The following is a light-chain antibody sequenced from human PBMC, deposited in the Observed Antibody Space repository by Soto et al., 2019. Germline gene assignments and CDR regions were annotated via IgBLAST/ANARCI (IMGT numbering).Light chain of an antibody. CDR2: KAS. Sequence: DIQMXXXPXXXXAXXGDRXTITCRASQSISSWLAWYQQKPGKAPKLLIYKASSLESGVPSRFSGSGSGTEFTLTISSLQPDDFATYYCQQYNSYWTFGQGTKVEIK. CDR3: QQYNSYWT. CDR1: QSISSW. J-gene: IGKJ1*01. V-gene: IGKV1-5*03.